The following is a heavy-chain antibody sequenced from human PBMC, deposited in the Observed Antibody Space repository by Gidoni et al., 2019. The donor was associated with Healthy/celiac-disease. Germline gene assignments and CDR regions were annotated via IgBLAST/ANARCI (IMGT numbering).Heavy chain of an antibody. D-gene: IGHD2-2*01. CDR1: GGSISSYY. CDR3: ARKSRTSWSQHYDY. Sequence: QVQLQESGPGLVKPSETLSLTCTVSGGSISSYYWSWMRQPPGQGLEWIGYIYYSGSTSYNPSLKSRVTISVDTSKNQFSLKLSSVTAADTAVYFCARKSRTSWSQHYDYWGQGTLVTVSS. V-gene: IGHV4-59*08. CDR2: IYYSGST. J-gene: IGHJ4*02.